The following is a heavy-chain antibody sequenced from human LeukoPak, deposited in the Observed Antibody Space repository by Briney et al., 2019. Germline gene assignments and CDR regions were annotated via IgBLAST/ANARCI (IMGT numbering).Heavy chain of an antibody. J-gene: IGHJ4*02. CDR3: ARDGGLGTIDY. D-gene: IGHD2-8*01. Sequence: PSETLSLTCTVSGGSISSYYWSWIRQPAGKGLEWIGRIYTSGSTNCNPSLKSRVTISIDKSKNQFSLKLSSVTAADTAVYYCARDGGLGTIDYWGQGTLVTVSS. CDR2: IYTSGST. CDR1: GGSISSYY. V-gene: IGHV4-4*07.